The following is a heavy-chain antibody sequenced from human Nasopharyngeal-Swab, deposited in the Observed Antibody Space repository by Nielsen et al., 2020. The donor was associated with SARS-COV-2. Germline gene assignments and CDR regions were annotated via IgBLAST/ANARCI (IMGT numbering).Heavy chain of an antibody. CDR3: ATSGSSVTAGVNMDV. Sequence: WIRQPPGNGLEWIGEIYQGGNTNYNPSLKSRVSISLDKSKNQFSLNLTSVTAADTAVYYCATSGSSVTAGVNMDVWGKGTTVTVSS. D-gene: IGHD6-13*01. CDR2: IYQGGNT. J-gene: IGHJ6*03. V-gene: IGHV4-4*02.